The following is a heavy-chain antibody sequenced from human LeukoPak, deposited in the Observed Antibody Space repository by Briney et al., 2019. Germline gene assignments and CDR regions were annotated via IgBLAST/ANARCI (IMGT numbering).Heavy chain of an antibody. J-gene: IGHJ6*02. Sequence: GGSLRLSCAASGFSFSSYWMHWVRQVPGKGLVWVSRINSDGTSVRYADSVKGRFTISRDNAKNTLYLQMNGLRAEDTGVYYCGRSHYYDSSGNFYYYYAMDVWGQGTTVTVSS. D-gene: IGHD3-22*01. CDR1: GFSFSSYW. CDR3: GRSHYYDSSGNFYYYYAMDV. CDR2: INSDGTSV. V-gene: IGHV3-74*01.